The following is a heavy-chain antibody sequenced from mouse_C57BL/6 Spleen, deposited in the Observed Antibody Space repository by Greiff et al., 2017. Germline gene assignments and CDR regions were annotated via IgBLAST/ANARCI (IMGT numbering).Heavy chain of an antibody. D-gene: IGHD2-1*01. J-gene: IGHJ2*01. CDR3: AIYYGNSDYFDY. CDR2: IDPSDSYT. CDR1: GYTFTSYW. Sequence: QVQLQQPGAELVKPGASVKLSCKASGYTFTSYWMQWVKQRPGQGLEWIGEIDPSDSYTNYNEKFKGKATLTVDTSSRTADMQLSSLTSSDSAVYYCAIYYGNSDYFDYWGQGTTLTVSS. V-gene: IGHV1-50*01.